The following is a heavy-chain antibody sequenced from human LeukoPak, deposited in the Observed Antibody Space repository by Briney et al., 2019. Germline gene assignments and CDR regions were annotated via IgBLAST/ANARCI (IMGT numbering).Heavy chain of an antibody. Sequence: PSETLSLTCAVYGGSFSGYYWSWIRQPPGKGLEWIGEINHSGSTNYNPSLKSRVTISVDTSKNQFSLKLSSVTAADTAVYYCATLGAGLRDYWGQGTLVTVSS. CDR1: GGSFSGYY. V-gene: IGHV4-34*01. CDR3: ATLGAGLRDY. J-gene: IGHJ4*02. D-gene: IGHD3-10*01. CDR2: INHSGST.